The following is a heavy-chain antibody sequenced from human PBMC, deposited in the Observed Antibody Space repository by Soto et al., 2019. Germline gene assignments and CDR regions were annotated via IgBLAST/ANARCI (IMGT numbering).Heavy chain of an antibody. CDR1: GFSLSTSGVG. CDR2: MYWDDDK. Sequence: QITLKESGPTLVKPTQTLTLTCTFSGFSLSTSGVGVGWIRQPPGKALEWLALMYWDDDKRYSPSLKSRLTSTQDTSKNPVVLTMTNMDPVDTATYYCAHRPSYCSGGSCYSGFDYWGQGTMVTVSS. CDR3: AHRPSYCSGGSCYSGFDY. D-gene: IGHD2-15*01. V-gene: IGHV2-5*02. J-gene: IGHJ4*02.